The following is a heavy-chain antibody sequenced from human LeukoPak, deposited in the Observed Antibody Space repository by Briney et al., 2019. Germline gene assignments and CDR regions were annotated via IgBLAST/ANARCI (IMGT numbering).Heavy chain of an antibody. CDR2: INPSGGST. J-gene: IGHJ4*02. V-gene: IGHV1-46*01. D-gene: IGHD2-15*01. CDR3: AGSGGRSYAFDY. Sequence: GASVKVSCKASEYTFTSYYMHWVRQAPGQGLEWMGIINPSGGSTSYAQKFQGRVTMTRDMSTSTVYMELSSLRSEDTAVYYCAGSGGRSYAFDYWGQGTLVTVSS. CDR1: EYTFTSYY.